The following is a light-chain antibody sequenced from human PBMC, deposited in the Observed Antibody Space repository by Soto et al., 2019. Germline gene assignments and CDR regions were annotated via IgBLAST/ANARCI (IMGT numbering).Light chain of an antibody. CDR3: QQTFYIPRT. J-gene: IGKJ2*01. CDR1: QNVWTH. Sequence: DVQMTQSQSSVSASVGDRVTITCRASQNVWTHVNWYQQQSGKAPRLLIFGASDLDDGVPTRFSGSGSGTDFSLTITSLQSGDFATYYCQQTFYIPRTFGQGTKVDIK. CDR2: GAS. V-gene: IGKV1-39*01.